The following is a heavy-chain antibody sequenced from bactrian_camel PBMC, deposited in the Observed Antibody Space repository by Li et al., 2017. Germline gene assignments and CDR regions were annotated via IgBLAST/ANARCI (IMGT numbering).Heavy chain of an antibody. Sequence: VQLVESGGGLVQPGGSLRLSCAASGFTFSDYAMSWVRQPLGKGLEWVSAITSGGGDTYYADSVKGRFTISKDNAKNTLYLQMNSLKPEDTAIYYCAADTYCGGYWQRVDWGYKYWGQGTQVTVS. CDR1: GFTFSDYA. D-gene: IGHD2*01. CDR2: ITSGGGDT. CDR3: AADTYCGGYWQRVDWGYKY. V-gene: IGHV3S31*01. J-gene: IGHJ4*01.